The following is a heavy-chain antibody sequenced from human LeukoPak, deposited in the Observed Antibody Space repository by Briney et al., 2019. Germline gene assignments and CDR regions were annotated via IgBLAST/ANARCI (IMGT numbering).Heavy chain of an antibody. CDR2: IIPMFSTE. J-gene: IGHJ2*01. Sequence: SVKGSCEASGGTFTSFAISSGRQAPGQGVECVGGIIPMFSTENYEQKCKRRAPITADESTSTAYMELSSLRSEDTAVYYCASITILGVGPRSYWYFHLWGRGTLVTVSS. CDR3: ASITILGVGPRSYWYFHL. D-gene: IGHD3-3*01. CDR1: GGTFTSFA. V-gene: IGHV1-69*13.